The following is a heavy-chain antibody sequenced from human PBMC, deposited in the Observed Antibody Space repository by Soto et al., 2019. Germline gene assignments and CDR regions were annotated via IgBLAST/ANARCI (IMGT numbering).Heavy chain of an antibody. CDR3: AKVVDIAVAVEITRDTYYFDY. CDR2: ISGSGGST. J-gene: IGHJ4*02. D-gene: IGHD6-19*01. Sequence: PGGVLRLSCAASGFTFSSYAMSWVRQAPGKGLEWVSAISGSGGSTYYADSVKGRFTISRDNSKNTLYLQMNSLRAEDTAVYYCAKVVDIAVAVEITRDTYYFDYWGQGTLVTVSS. CDR1: GFTFSSYA. V-gene: IGHV3-23*01.